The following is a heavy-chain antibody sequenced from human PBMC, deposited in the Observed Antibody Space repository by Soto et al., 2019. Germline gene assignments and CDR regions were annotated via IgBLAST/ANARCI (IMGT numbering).Heavy chain of an antibody. Sequence: EVQLVESGGGLVQPGRSLRLSCVASGFTFDDYGLHWVRQTPEKGLEWVSSITWNSGSVFYADSVKGRFTISRDNAKNSLYLQMNGLRVEDTALYYCAQDTRGYDNDAFNFWGQGTMVTVSS. CDR1: GFTFDDYG. D-gene: IGHD5-12*01. CDR2: ITWNSGSV. J-gene: IGHJ3*01. CDR3: AQDTRGYDNDAFNF. V-gene: IGHV3-9*01.